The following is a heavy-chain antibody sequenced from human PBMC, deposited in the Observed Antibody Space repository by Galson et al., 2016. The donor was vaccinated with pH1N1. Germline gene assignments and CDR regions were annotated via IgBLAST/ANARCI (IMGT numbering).Heavy chain of an antibody. CDR2: IYYSGST. CDR3: ARVPRGEQLYYFDY. Sequence: LSLTCTVSGGSISSGGYYWSWIRQHAGKGLEWIGYIYYSGSTYYNPSLKSRVSISVDTSKDQFSLKLSSVTAADTAVYYCARVPRGEQLYYFDYWGQGTLVTV. CDR1: GGSISSGGYY. D-gene: IGHD3-16*01. V-gene: IGHV4-31*03. J-gene: IGHJ4*02.